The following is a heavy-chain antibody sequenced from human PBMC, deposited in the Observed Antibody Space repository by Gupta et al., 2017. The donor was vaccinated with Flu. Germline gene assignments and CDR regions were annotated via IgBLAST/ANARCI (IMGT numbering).Heavy chain of an antibody. D-gene: IGHD1-26*01. CDR1: FTVSASW. CDR2: IKPGGDGV. J-gene: IGHJ3*02. CDR3: TRDPGWGAFDM. V-gene: IGHV3-7*01. Sequence: FTVSASWMNWVRQAPGKGLETVTMIKPGGDGVYYMYSVKGRFTISRDNAKNSLILQMNSLRAEDTAVYYCTRDPGWGAFDMWGQGTLVTISS.